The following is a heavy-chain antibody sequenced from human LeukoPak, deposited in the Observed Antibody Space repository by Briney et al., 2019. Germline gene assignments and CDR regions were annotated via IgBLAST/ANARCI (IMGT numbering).Heavy chain of an antibody. CDR1: GYTFTSYG. D-gene: IGHD3-3*01. Sequence: ASVKVSCKASGYTFTSYGISWVRQAPGQGLEWMGWISAYNGNTNYAQKLQGRVTMTTDTSTSTAYMELRSLRSDDTAVYYCARAQSTIFGVVHDAFDIWGQGTMVTVSS. J-gene: IGHJ3*02. CDR2: ISAYNGNT. V-gene: IGHV1-18*01. CDR3: ARAQSTIFGVVHDAFDI.